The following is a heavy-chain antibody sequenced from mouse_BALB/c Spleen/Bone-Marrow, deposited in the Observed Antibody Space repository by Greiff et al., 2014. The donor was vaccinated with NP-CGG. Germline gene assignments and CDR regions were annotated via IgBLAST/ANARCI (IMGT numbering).Heavy chain of an antibody. V-gene: IGHV1-81*01. CDR1: GYTFTDYV. CDR2: IYPGSGST. J-gene: IGHJ2*01. Sequence: VKLVESGPELVKPGASVQMSCKASGYTFTDYVIRWVKQRTGQGLEWIGEIYPGSGSTYYNEKFKGKATLTADKSSNTAYMELSSLTSEDSAVYFCARGGYGDHFDYWGQGTTLTVSA. CDR3: ARGGYGDHFDY. D-gene: IGHD2-2*01.